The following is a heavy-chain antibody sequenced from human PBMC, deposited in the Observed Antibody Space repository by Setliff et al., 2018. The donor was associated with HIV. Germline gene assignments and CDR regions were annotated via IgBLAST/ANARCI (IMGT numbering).Heavy chain of an antibody. Sequence: SETLSLTCAVYGGSFSGFYWSWIRQPPGKGLEYIGEVDDSGGSNYNPSLKSRVSISVDTSKNQFSLRLSSVTAADTAIYYCARHQKVSFMSDHWGQGMLVTVSS. D-gene: IGHD3-16*01. CDR1: GGSFSGFY. J-gene: IGHJ4*02. CDR3: ARHQKVSFMSDH. V-gene: IGHV4-34*01. CDR2: VDDSGGS.